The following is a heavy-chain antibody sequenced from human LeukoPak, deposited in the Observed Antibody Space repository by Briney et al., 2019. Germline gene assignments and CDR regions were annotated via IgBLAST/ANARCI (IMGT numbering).Heavy chain of an antibody. V-gene: IGHV4-4*07. CDR1: GIPISSYY. D-gene: IGHD6-6*01. J-gene: IGHJ4*02. CDR3: ASGSIASLVY. Sequence: SSETLSLTCTVSGIPISSYYWSWIRQAPGKGLVWIGRIYTSGSTNYNPYLKSRVTMSVETSKNQFSLKPRSVTAADTAVYYCASGSIASLVYWGQGTLVTVSS. CDR2: IYTSGST.